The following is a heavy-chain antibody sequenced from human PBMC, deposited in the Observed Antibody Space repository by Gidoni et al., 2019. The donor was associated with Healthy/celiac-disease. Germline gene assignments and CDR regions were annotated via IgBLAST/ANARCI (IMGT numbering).Heavy chain of an antibody. CDR2: ISSSSSYT. D-gene: IGHD6-19*01. V-gene: IGHV3-11*06. CDR3: ARGHSSGWYRLGY. J-gene: IGHJ4*02. Sequence: QVQLVESGGGLVKPGGSLRLSCAASGFTFSDYYMSWIRQALGKGLEWGSYISSSSSYTTYADSVKVRFTISRDNAKNSLYLQMTSLRAEDTAVYYCARGHSSGWYRLGYWGQGTLVTVSS. CDR1: GFTFSDYY.